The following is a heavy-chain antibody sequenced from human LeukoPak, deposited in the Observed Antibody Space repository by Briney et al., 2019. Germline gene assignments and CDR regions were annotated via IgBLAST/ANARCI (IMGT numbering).Heavy chain of an antibody. CDR3: ARGQEYYYDSSAYSKFDY. J-gene: IGHJ4*02. CDR2: ISGSGGST. Sequence: QAGGSLRLSCAASGFTFSSYAMSWVRQAPGKGLEWVSAISGSGGSTYYADSVKGRFTISRDNSKNTLYLQMNSLRAEDTALYYCARGQEYYYDSSAYSKFDYWGQGTLVTVSS. D-gene: IGHD3-22*01. V-gene: IGHV3-23*01. CDR1: GFTFSSYA.